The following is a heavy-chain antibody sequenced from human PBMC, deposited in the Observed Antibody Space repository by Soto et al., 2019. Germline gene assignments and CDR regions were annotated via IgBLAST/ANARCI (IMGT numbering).Heavy chain of an antibody. V-gene: IGHV1-18*01. CDR1: GYTFTSYG. CDR2: ISAYNGNT. D-gene: IGHD1-7*01. CDR3: ARDPPSYNWNYGYDYDYSMDV. J-gene: IGHJ6*02. Sequence: QVQLVQSGAEVKKPGASVKVSCKASGYTFTSYGISWVRQAPGQGLEWMGWISAYNGNTNYAQKRQGRVTMTTDTSTSTASMELRSMRSADTAVYYCARDPPSYNWNYGYDYDYSMDVWGQGTTVTVSS.